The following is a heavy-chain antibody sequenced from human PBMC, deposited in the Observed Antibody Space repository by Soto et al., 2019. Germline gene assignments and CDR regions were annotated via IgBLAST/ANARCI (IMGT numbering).Heavy chain of an antibody. V-gene: IGHV5-51*01. J-gene: IGHJ4*02. D-gene: IGHD5-12*01. Sequence: GESLKISCQGSEDNFNNYWVAWVRQMPGRGLEWMGIIYPRDSETRYSPSFEGQVTFSADRSMKTAFLQWTGLRASDTATYYCAIHGHGFNRNHLDSWGQGTLVTVSS. CDR1: EDNFNNYW. CDR2: IYPRDSET. CDR3: AIHGHGFNRNHLDS.